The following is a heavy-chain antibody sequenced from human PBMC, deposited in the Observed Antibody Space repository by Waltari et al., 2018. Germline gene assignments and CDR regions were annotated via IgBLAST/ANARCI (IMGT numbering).Heavy chain of an antibody. CDR1: GFSFSSYS. V-gene: IGHV3-21*01. J-gene: IGHJ4*02. CDR3: ARGGWGFSLDY. CDR2: IRSTSTYT. Sequence: EVQLVESGGGLVKPGGSLRLSCAASGFSFSSYSMNWVRQAPGKGLELVSSIRSTSTYTHYADSVKGRFTISRDNAKNSLYLQMNSLRGDDTAVYYCARGGWGFSLDYWGQGTLVTFSS. D-gene: IGHD7-27*01.